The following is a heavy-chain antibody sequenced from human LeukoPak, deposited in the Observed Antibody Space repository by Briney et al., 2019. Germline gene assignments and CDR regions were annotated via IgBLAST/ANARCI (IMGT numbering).Heavy chain of an antibody. V-gene: IGHV3-15*01. D-gene: IGHD2-2*01. CDR1: GFTVSSNY. Sequence: GGSLRLSCAASGFTVSSNYMSWVRQAPGKGLEWVGRIKSKTDGGTTDYAAPVKGRFTISRDDSKNTLYLQMNSLKTEDTAVYYCTTGYVPGLFDYWGQGTLVTVSS. CDR3: TTGYVPGLFDY. CDR2: IKSKTDGGTT. J-gene: IGHJ4*02.